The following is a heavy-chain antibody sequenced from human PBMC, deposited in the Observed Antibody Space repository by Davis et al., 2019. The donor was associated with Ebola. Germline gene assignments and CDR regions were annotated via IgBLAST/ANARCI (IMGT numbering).Heavy chain of an antibody. D-gene: IGHD6-13*01. CDR1: GFTFSSYW. V-gene: IGHV3-7*03. CDR2: IKQDGSEK. CDR3: ARVRAAGDY. J-gene: IGHJ4*02. Sequence: GESLKISCAASGFTFSSYWMSWVRQAPGKGLEWVANIKQDGSEKYYVDSVKGRFTISRDNAKNSLYLQMNSLRAEDTAVYYCARVRAAGDYWGQGTLVTVSS.